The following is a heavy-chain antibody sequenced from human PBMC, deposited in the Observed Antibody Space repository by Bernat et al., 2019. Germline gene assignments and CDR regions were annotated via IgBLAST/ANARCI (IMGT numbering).Heavy chain of an antibody. CDR1: GFTFSSYE. D-gene: IGHD3-3*01. CDR2: ISSSVSTI. Sequence: EVQLVESGGGLVQPGGSLRLSCAASGFTFSSYEMNWVRQAPWKGLDWVSYISSSVSTIYYADSGKGRFTISRDNAKTSLYLQMNSLRAEDTAVYYCARDWGYYDFWSGYPRYYFDYWGQGTLVTVSS. J-gene: IGHJ4*02. V-gene: IGHV3-48*03. CDR3: ARDWGYYDFWSGYPRYYFDY.